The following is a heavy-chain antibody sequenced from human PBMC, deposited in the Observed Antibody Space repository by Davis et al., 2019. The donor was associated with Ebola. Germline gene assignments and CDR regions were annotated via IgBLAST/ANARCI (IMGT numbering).Heavy chain of an antibody. D-gene: IGHD1-26*01. CDR2: IWYDGSNK. V-gene: IGHV3-33*01. CDR1: GFTFSSYG. CDR3: ARDWRIVGATVSLDY. Sequence: PGGSLRLSCAASGFTFSSYGMHWVRQAPGKGLEWVAVIWYDGSNKYYADSVKGRFTVSRDNSKNTLYLQMNSLRAEDTAVYYCARDWRIVGATVSLDYWGQGTLVTVSS. J-gene: IGHJ4*02.